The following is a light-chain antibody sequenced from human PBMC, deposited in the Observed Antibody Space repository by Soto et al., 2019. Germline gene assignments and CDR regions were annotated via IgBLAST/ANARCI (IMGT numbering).Light chain of an antibody. V-gene: IGLV1-47*01. Sequence: QSVLTQPPSASGTPGQRVTISCSGSSSNIGSNYVYWYHQLPGTAPKLVIYRNNQRPSGVPDRFSGSKSGNTASLTVSGLQAEDEADYYCSSYAGSNNVVFGGGTKLTVL. J-gene: IGLJ2*01. CDR3: SSYAGSNNVV. CDR1: SSNIGSNY. CDR2: RNN.